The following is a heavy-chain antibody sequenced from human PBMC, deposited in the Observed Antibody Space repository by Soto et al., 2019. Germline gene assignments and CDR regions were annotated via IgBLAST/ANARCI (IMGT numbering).Heavy chain of an antibody. J-gene: IGHJ4*02. Sequence: QVQLQQWGAGLLKPSETLSLTCAVSGGSFRGFYWTWIRQSPGKGLEWLGDINHVGITNYNPSLKSRVSIPVDTSTSQFSLKLSSVTAAYTAVYYCARAHDFWGGRQQPIDSWGPGTLVTVSS. CDR3: ARAHDFWGGRQQPIDS. CDR1: GGSFRGFY. CDR2: INHVGIT. V-gene: IGHV4-34*01. D-gene: IGHD3-3*01.